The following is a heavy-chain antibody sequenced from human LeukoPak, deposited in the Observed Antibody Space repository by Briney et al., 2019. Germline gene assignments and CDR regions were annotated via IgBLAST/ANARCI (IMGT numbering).Heavy chain of an antibody. CDR2: ISSSSSTI. Sequence: SGGSLRLSCAASGFTFSSYSMNWVRQAPGKGLEWVSYISSSSSTIYYADSVKGRFTISRDNAKNSLYLQMNSLRAEDTAVYYCARVSTRGMTTVPQGGDYWGLGTLVTVSS. CDR1: GFTFSSYS. V-gene: IGHV3-48*01. D-gene: IGHD4-17*01. J-gene: IGHJ4*02. CDR3: ARVSTRGMTTVPQGGDY.